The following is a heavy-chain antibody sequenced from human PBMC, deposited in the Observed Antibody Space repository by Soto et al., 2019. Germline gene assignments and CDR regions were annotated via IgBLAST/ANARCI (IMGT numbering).Heavy chain of an antibody. CDR3: ARARPPGAARTSDGGPNDY. CDR2: ISSSSSYI. V-gene: IGHV3-21*01. Sequence: TGGSLRLSCAASGFTFSSYIMNWVRQAPGKGLEWVSSISSSSSYIYYADSVKGRFTISRDNAKNSLYLQMNSLRAEDTAVYYCARARPPGAARTSDGGPNDYWGQGTLVTVSS. J-gene: IGHJ4*02. CDR1: GFTFSSYI. D-gene: IGHD6-6*01.